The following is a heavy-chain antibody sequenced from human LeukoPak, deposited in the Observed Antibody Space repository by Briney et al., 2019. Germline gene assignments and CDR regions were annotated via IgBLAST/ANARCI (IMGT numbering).Heavy chain of an antibody. D-gene: IGHD1-26*01. V-gene: IGHV3-21*01. J-gene: IGHJ4*02. CDR1: GFTFSSYS. CDR3: ARSSFYSQDLNFGY. Sequence: GGSLRLSCAASGFTFSSYSMNWVRQAPWKGLEWVSSISSSSSYIYYADSVKGRFTISRDNAKNSLYLQMNSLRAEDTAVYYCARSSFYSQDLNFGYWGQGTLVTVSS. CDR2: ISSSSSYI.